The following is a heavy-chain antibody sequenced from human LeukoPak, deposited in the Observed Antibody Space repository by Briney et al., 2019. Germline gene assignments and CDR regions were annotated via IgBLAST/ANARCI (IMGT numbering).Heavy chain of an antibody. CDR2: IYSGGST. V-gene: IGHV3-53*01. CDR1: GFPLSSNY. Sequence: PGGSLSLSCAASGFPLSSNYMSLVRPAPGKGLEWVSVIYSGGSTYYADSVKGRFTISRDNSKNTLYLQMNSLRAEDTAVYYCARDIVGGTRNYWGQGTLVTVSS. D-gene: IGHD1-26*01. J-gene: IGHJ4*02. CDR3: ARDIVGGTRNY.